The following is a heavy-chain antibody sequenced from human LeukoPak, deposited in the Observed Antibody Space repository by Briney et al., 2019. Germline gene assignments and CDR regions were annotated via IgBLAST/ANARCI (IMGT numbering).Heavy chain of an antibody. J-gene: IGHJ4*02. CDR1: GFTFSSYS. V-gene: IGHV3-21*01. CDR3: AKVATMLGFDY. Sequence: GGSLRLSCAASGFTFSSYSMNWVRQAPGKGLEWVSSISGSSSYIYYADSVKGRFTISRDNAKNSLYLQMNSLRAEDTAVYYCAKVATMLGFDYWGQGTLVTVSS. D-gene: IGHD5-12*01. CDR2: ISGSSSYI.